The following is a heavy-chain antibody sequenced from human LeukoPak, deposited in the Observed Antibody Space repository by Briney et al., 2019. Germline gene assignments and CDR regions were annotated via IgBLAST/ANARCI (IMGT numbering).Heavy chain of an antibody. D-gene: IGHD5-24*01. CDR2: IRYDGSNK. J-gene: IGHJ6*03. CDR1: GFTSSDYC. V-gene: IGHV3-30*02. Sequence: GGSLRLSCAASGFTSSDYCMSWIRQAPGKGLEWVAFIRYDGSNKYYADSVKGRFTISRDNSKNMLYLQMNSLRAEDTAVYYCAKEREGGNYYYYYMDVWGKGTTVTVSS. CDR3: AKEREGGNYYYYYMDV.